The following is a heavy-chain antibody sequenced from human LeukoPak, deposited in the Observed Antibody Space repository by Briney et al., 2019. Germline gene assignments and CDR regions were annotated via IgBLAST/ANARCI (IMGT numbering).Heavy chain of an antibody. CDR1: GYTFTSYG. CDR2: ISAYNGNT. V-gene: IGHV1-18*01. Sequence: ASVKVSCMASGYTFTSYGISWVRQAPGQGLEWMGWISAYNGNTNYAQKLQGRVTMTTDTSTSTAYMEPRSLRSDDTAVYYCATSVTPHYYYGMDVWGQGTTVTVSS. CDR3: ATSVTPHYYYGMDV. D-gene: IGHD2-21*02. J-gene: IGHJ6*02.